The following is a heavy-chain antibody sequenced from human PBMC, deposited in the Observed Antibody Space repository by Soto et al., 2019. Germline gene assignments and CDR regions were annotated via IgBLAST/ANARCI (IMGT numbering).Heavy chain of an antibody. J-gene: IGHJ4*02. CDR3: AHRVLRTVFGLVTTTAIYFDF. D-gene: IGHD3-3*01. CDR2: IYWDDDK. V-gene: IGHV2-5*02. Sequence: QITLNESGPTQVKPRQTLTLTCTFSGFSLTTSGVGVGWIRQSPGKARERLALIYWDDDKRYSPSLKSRLTITKDTSKTQVVLTMADLDPADTAIYYCAHRVLRTVFGLVTTTAIYFDFWGQGTPVAVSS. CDR1: GFSLTTSGVG.